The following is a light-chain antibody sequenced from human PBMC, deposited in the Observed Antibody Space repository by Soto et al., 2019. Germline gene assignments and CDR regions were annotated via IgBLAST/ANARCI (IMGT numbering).Light chain of an antibody. V-gene: IGKV1-39*01. CDR1: QSISSY. Sequence: DIPMTQSPSSRSASVGDRVTITCRASQSISSYLNWYQQKPGKAPKLPIYAASSLHSGVPSRFSGSGSGTDFTLTISSLQPEDFATYYCQQSYSTPITFGQGTRLEIK. J-gene: IGKJ5*01. CDR3: QQSYSTPIT. CDR2: AAS.